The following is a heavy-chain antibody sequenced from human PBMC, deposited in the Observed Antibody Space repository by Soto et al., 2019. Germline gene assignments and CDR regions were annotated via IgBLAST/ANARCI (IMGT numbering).Heavy chain of an antibody. D-gene: IGHD3-16*01. CDR2: IKSSTDGGTA. Sequence: EVQLVESGGGFVESGGSLRLSCAASGFSFKDAWMTWVRQARGKGLEWVGRIKSSTDGGTADYGAAVKGRFTMSRDDSKSMPYLLMHSLKREDTGVYYCSSFLKRRGRMFGYWGPATLVNV. J-gene: IGHJ4*02. CDR3: SSFLKRRGRMFGY. CDR1: GFSFKDAW. V-gene: IGHV3-15*07.